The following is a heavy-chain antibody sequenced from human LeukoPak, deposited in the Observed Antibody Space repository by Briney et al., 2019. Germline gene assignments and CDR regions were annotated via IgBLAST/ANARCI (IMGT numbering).Heavy chain of an antibody. D-gene: IGHD5-18*01. CDR1: GYTFTAYY. CDR3: ARQLSPYAFDI. Sequence: ASVKVSCKASGYTFTAYYMHLLRQAPGQGLEWMGRINPNTGVTNFAQRFQGRGTMTRDTSISTAYLELNRLTSDDMDVYYCARQLSPYAFDIWGQGTVVTVSS. J-gene: IGHJ3*02. CDR2: INPNTGVT. V-gene: IGHV1-2*05.